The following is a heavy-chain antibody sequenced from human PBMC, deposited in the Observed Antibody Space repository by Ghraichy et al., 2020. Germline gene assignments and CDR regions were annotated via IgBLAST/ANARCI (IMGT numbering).Heavy chain of an antibody. CDR1: GGSFSGYY. J-gene: IGHJ6*02. CDR2: IDHSGST. V-gene: IGHV4-34*01. CDR3: ARGHVGSYAFYYYYGMDV. Sequence: ESLNISCAVYGGSFSGYYWSWVRQPPGKGLEWIGEIDHSGSTNYNPSLKGRVTISVDTSKNQFSLKLSSVTAADTAVYYCARGHVGSYAFYYYYGMDVWGQGTTVTVSS. D-gene: IGHD1-26*01.